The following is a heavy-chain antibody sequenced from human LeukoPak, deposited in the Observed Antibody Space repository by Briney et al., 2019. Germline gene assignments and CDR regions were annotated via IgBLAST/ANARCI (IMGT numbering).Heavy chain of an antibody. J-gene: IGHJ4*02. CDR1: GFTFTAYG. V-gene: IGHV3-21*01. D-gene: IGHD1-7*01. Sequence: PGRSLRLTCAASGFTFTAYGMNWVRQAPGKGLEWVSSISSSSSYIYYADSVKGRFTISRDNAKNSLYLQMNSLRAEDTAVYYCARDPFGITGTESVWGQGTLVTVSS. CDR2: ISSSSSYI. CDR3: ARDPFGITGTESV.